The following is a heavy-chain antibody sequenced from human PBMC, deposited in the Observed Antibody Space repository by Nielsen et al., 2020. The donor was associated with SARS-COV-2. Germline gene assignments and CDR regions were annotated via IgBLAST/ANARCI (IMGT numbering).Heavy chain of an antibody. J-gene: IGHJ4*02. Sequence: SLKISCAASGFTFDDYAMHWVRQAPGKGLEWVSGISWNSGSIGYADSVKGRFTISRDNAKNTLYLQMNSLRAEDTAVYYCAKDLDYYDSSEGYWGQGTLVTVSS. CDR2: ISWNSGSI. V-gene: IGHV3-9*01. CDR1: GFTFDDYA. D-gene: IGHD3-22*01. CDR3: AKDLDYYDSSEGY.